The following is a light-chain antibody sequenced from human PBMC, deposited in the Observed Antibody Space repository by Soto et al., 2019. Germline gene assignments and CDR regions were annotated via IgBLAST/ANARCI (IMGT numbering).Light chain of an antibody. V-gene: IGKV3-15*01. CDR3: LQYNDWPPKQYT. Sequence: EIVMTQSPATLSVSPGERVTISCRASQSVSSDLAWYQYKPGQAPRLLIYGASTRATGTPARFSGSGSGTEFSLSISSLQSEDFAVYYCLQYNDWPPKQYTFGQGTKLEIK. CDR2: GAS. CDR1: QSVSSD. J-gene: IGKJ2*01.